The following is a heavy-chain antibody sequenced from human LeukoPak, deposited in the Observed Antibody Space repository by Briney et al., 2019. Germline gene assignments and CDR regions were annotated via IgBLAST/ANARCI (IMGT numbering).Heavy chain of an antibody. D-gene: IGHD1-26*01. V-gene: IGHV3-48*03. CDR2: ISSSGSTI. CDR3: ARDQTVVGATRFYYSYGMDV. CDR1: GFTFSSYE. Sequence: GGSLRLSCAASGFTFSSYEMNWVRQAPGKGLEWVSYISSSGSTIYYADSVKGRFTISRDNAKNSLYLQMNSLRAEDTAVYYCARDQTVVGATRFYYSYGMDVWGQGTTVTVSS. J-gene: IGHJ6*02.